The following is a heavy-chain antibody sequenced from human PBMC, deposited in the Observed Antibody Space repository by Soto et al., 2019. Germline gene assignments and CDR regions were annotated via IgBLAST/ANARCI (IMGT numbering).Heavy chain of an antibody. CDR3: ARDRGGQYYYGSGSYYGMDV. CDR1: GGTFSSYA. CDR2: IIPIFGTA. J-gene: IGHJ6*02. D-gene: IGHD3-10*01. Sequence: QVQLVQSGAEVKKPGSSVKVSCKASGGTFSSYAISWVRQAPGQGLEWMGGIIPIFGTANYAQKFQGRVTITADEYTSTAYMELSSLRSEDTAVYYCARDRGGQYYYGSGSYYGMDVWGQGTTVTVSS. V-gene: IGHV1-69*01.